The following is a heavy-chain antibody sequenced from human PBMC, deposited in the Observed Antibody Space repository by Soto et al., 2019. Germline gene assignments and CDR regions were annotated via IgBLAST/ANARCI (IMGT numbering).Heavy chain of an antibody. CDR2: IWYDGSNK. CDR3: ARDRSMYSSGRLFDY. CDR1: GFTFSSYG. Sequence: GGSLRLSCAASGFTFSSYGMHWVRQAPGKGLEWVAVIWYDGSNKYYADSVKGRFTISRDNSKNTLYLQMNSLRAEDTAVYYCARDRSMYSSGRLFDYWGQGTLVTVS. V-gene: IGHV3-33*01. J-gene: IGHJ4*02. D-gene: IGHD6-19*01.